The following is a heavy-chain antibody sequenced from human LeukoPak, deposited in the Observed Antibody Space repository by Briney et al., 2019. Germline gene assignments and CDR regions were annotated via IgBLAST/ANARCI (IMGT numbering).Heavy chain of an antibody. Sequence: SETLSLTCTVSGGSISYYYWSWIRRPPGQGLKWIGYSFYTGKTKFNPSLKSRVTISVDTSKNQFSLKLSSVTAADTAFYYCARGGGDYATNRFDPWGQGTPVTVSS. D-gene: IGHD2-21*02. CDR2: SFYTGKT. CDR1: GGSISYYY. J-gene: IGHJ5*02. CDR3: ARGGGDYATNRFDP. V-gene: IGHV4-59*01.